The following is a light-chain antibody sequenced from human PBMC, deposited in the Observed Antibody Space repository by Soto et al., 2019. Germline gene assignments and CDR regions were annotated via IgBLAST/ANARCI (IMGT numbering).Light chain of an antibody. Sequence: QSALTQPASVSGSPGQSITISCTGTSSDIGAYNSVSWYQQHPGKAPKLMIYEVSNRPSGVSNRFSASKPGNTASLTISGLQAEDEADYYCSSRTPSNPYVFGTGTKLTVL. CDR2: EVS. V-gene: IGLV2-14*01. J-gene: IGLJ1*01. CDR3: SSRTPSNPYV. CDR1: SSDIGAYNS.